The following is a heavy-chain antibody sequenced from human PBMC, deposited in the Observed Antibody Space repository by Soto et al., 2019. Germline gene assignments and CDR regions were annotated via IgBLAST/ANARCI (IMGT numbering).Heavy chain of an antibody. J-gene: IGHJ6*02. CDR3: ARDRAGGSYSYYGMDV. CDR2: ISYDGSNK. D-gene: IGHD1-26*01. CDR1: GFTFSSYA. V-gene: IGHV3-30-3*01. Sequence: QVQLVESGGGVVQPGRSLRLSCAASGFTFSSYAMHWVRQAPGKGLEWVAVISYDGSNKYYADCVKGRFTISRDNSKNTLYLQMNSLRAEDTAVYYCARDRAGGSYSYYGMDVWGQGTTVTVSS.